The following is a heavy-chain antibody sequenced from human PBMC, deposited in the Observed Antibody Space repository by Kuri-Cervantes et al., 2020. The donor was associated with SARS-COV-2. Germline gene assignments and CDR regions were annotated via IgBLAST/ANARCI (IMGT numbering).Heavy chain of an antibody. V-gene: IGHV4-39*07. J-gene: IGHJ4*02. CDR2: IDQSGRT. CDR3: AAAVGFFDY. CDR1: GGSISSSSYY. D-gene: IGHD6-13*01. Sequence: GSLRLSCTVSGGSISSSSYYWTWIRQPPGKGLEWIGEIDQSGRTNYNPSLKSRVTISVDTSKHQFSLRLSSLTAADTAIYYCAAAVGFFDYWGQGTLVTVSS.